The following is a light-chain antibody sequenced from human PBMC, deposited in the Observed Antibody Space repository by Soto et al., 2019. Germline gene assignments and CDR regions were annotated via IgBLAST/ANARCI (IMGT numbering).Light chain of an antibody. CDR1: QSVTSSN. J-gene: IGKJ2*01. Sequence: IVLTQSPGTLSVSPGETVTLSCRASQSVTSSNLAWYQQKPGQAPRLLIYGASYRATGIADKFSGSGSGADFSLTISRLEPEDVAVYYCQHYGASHYMFGQGTKLEIK. V-gene: IGKV3-20*01. CDR3: QHYGASHYM. CDR2: GAS.